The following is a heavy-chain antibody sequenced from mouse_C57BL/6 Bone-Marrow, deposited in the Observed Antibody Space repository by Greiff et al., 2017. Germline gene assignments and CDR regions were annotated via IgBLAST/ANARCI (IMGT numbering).Heavy chain of an antibody. CDR3: ARNLFYDGYSLFDY. CDR2: IWSGGST. V-gene: IGHV2-2*01. Sequence: VKLVESGPGLVQPSQSLSITCTVSGFSLTSYGVHWVRQSPGKGLEWLGVIWSGGSTDYNAAFISRLSISKDNSKSQVFFKMNSLQADDTAIYYCARNLFYDGYSLFDYWGQGTTLTVSS. D-gene: IGHD2-3*01. CDR1: GFSLTSYG. J-gene: IGHJ2*01.